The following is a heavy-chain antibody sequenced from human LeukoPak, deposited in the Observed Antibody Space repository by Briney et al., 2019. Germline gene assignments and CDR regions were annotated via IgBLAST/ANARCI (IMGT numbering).Heavy chain of an antibody. V-gene: IGHV3-74*01. D-gene: IGHD3-3*01. CDR3: ARERVRSWDY. Sequence: GGSLRLSCAASGFTFSSYWMHWVRQAPGKGLVWVSRTSSDGSSTAYADSVKGRFTISRDNAKNALYLHMNSLRAEDTAVYYCARERVRSWDYWGQGTLVTVSS. CDR1: GFTFSSYW. J-gene: IGHJ4*02. CDR2: TSSDGSST.